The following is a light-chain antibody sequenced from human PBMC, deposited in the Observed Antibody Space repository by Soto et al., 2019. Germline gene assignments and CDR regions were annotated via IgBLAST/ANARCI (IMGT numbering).Light chain of an antibody. CDR3: KQYNNWLWT. V-gene: IGKV3-15*01. J-gene: IGKJ1*01. CDR1: QSIRSD. Sequence: EIVMTQSPDTLTVSPGEGATLSCRVSQSIRSDLAWYQQKPGQAPRLLIYGASTRATGVPARFSGTWSGTEFSLTIRSLQSEDFGVYYCKQYNNWLWTFGRGTKVDIK. CDR2: GAS.